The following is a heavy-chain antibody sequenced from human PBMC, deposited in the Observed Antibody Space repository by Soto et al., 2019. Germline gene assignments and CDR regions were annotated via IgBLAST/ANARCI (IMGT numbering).Heavy chain of an antibody. CDR2: VFHTGTT. CDR3: ARSAGWYAVHS. Sequence: QVQLQESGPGLVKPSGTLSLMCAVSGDSVSSPYYWCWVRQPPGKGLEWIGEVFHTGTTSYNPSLRSRVTISMDKSINQFSLDLSSVTAADTAVYYCARSAGWYAVHSWGPGTRVIVSS. V-gene: IGHV4-4*02. D-gene: IGHD6-19*01. CDR1: GDSVSSPYY. J-gene: IGHJ4*02.